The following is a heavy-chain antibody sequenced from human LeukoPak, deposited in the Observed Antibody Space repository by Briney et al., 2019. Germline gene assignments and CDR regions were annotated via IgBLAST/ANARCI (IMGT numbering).Heavy chain of an antibody. CDR1: GFTFSSYA. CDR2: ISGSGGST. CDR3: AKDMSYSGSYSVY. J-gene: IGHJ4*02. D-gene: IGHD1-26*01. Sequence: EWSLRLSCAASGFTFSSYAMSWVRQAPGKVLEWVSAISGSGGSTYYADSVKGRFTISRDNSKNTLYLQMNSLRAEDTAVYYCAKDMSYSGSYSVYWGQGTLVTVSS. V-gene: IGHV3-23*01.